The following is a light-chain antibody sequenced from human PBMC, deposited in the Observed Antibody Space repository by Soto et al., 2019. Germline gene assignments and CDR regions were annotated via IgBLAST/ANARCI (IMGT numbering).Light chain of an antibody. Sequence: QSALTQPASVSGSPGQSITISCTGTSSDVGGYNYVSWYQQYPGKAPKLMIYEVSNRPSGVSNRFSGSKSANTASLTISGLQAEDEAYYYCSSYTSSSTVAFGGGTKLTVL. CDR1: SSDVGGYNY. CDR2: EVS. CDR3: SSYTSSSTVA. V-gene: IGLV2-14*01. J-gene: IGLJ2*01.